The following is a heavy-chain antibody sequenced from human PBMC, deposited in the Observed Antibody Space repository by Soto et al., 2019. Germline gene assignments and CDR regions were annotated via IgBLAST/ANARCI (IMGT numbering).Heavy chain of an antibody. CDR2: IYHTGST. J-gene: IGHJ4*02. Sequence: QVQLKESGPGLVKPSQTLSLTCTVSGGSVSSVGYYWSWIRQRSGKGLEWIGYIYHTGSTQYNPSLNSVVTISLDTSGNHFSLQLSSVTAADPALYFCARGGYKYGGQLDSWGQGILVKVSS. CDR1: GGSVSSVGYY. CDR3: ARGGYKYGGQLDS. V-gene: IGHV4-31*01. D-gene: IGHD5-12*01.